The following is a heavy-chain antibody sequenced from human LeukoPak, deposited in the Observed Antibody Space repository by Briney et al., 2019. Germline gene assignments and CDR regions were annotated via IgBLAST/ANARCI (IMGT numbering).Heavy chain of an antibody. D-gene: IGHD2-2*01. V-gene: IGHV4-30-4*08. CDR3: ARDCSSTSCQNY. CDR1: GGSISSGDYY. CDR2: IYYSGST. J-gene: IGHJ4*02. Sequence: SQTLSLTCTVSGGSISSGDYYWSWIRQPPGKGLEWIGYIYYSGSTYYNPSLKSRVTTSVDTSKNQFSLKLSSVTAADTAVYYCARDCSSTSCQNYWGQGTLVTVSS.